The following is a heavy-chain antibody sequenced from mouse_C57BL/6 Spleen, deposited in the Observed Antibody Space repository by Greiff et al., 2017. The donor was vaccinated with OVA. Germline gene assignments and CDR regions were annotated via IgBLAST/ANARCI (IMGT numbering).Heavy chain of an antibody. Sequence: VKLMESGAELMKPGASVKLSCKATGYTFTGYWIEWVKQRPGHGLEWIGEILPGSGSTNYNEKFKGKATFTADTSSNTAYMQLSSLTTEDSAIYDCARQRVYDGYSAWFAYWGQGTLVTVSA. CDR1: GYTFTGYW. CDR3: ARQRVYDGYSAWFAY. CDR2: ILPGSGST. V-gene: IGHV1-9*01. J-gene: IGHJ3*01. D-gene: IGHD2-3*01.